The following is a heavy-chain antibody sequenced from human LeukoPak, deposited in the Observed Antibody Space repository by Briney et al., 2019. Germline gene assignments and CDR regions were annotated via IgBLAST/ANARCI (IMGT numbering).Heavy chain of an antibody. CDR1: GFTFSSYA. Sequence: GGSPRLSCAASGFTFSSYAMSWVRQAPGKGLEWVAVISYDGSNKYYADSVKGRFTISRDNSKNTLYLQMNSLRAEDTAVYYCARGVVGANLMLFYWGQGTLVTVSS. J-gene: IGHJ4*02. CDR3: ARGVVGANLMLFY. V-gene: IGHV3-30-3*01. D-gene: IGHD1-26*01. CDR2: ISYDGSNK.